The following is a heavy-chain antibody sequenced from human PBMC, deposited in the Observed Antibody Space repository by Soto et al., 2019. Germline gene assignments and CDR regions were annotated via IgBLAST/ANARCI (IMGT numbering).Heavy chain of an antibody. J-gene: IGHJ5*02. CDR1: GGSISSGDYY. CDR3: ARDEVTMVRGVIGSFDP. D-gene: IGHD3-10*01. Sequence: SETLSLTCTVSGGSISSGDYYWSWIRQPPGKGLEWIGYIYYSGSTYYNPSLKSRVTISVDTSKNQFSLKLSSVTAADTAVYYCARDEVTMVRGVIGSFDPWGQGTLVTVSS. V-gene: IGHV4-30-4*01. CDR2: IYYSGST.